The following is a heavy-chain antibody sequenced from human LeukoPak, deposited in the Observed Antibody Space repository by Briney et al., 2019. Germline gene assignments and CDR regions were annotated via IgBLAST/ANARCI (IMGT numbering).Heavy chain of an antibody. CDR1: GFTFGKYW. J-gene: IGHJ6*02. CDR2: IKLDGSEK. Sequence: GGSLRLSCVASGFTFGKYWMSWVRQAPGKGLEWVANIKLDGSEKNYVDSVKGRFTISRDNTKNSLYLQMNSLRAEDTALYHCARNNGMDVWGQGTTVIVSS. V-gene: IGHV3-7*03. CDR3: ARNNGMDV.